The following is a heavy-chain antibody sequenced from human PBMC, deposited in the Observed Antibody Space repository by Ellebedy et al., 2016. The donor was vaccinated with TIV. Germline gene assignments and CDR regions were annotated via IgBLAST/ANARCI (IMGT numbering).Heavy chain of an antibody. Sequence: SETLSLTXAVYGGSFSDYCWNWIRQPPGKGLERIGEINHSGGTNYNSSLKSRVSISRNTSKNQFSLKLSSVTAADTAVYYCARGRLLGPDIYDSSGYYPFYFDHWGQGTLVTVSS. CDR3: ARGRLLGPDIYDSSGYYPFYFDH. D-gene: IGHD3-22*01. CDR1: GGSFSDYC. J-gene: IGHJ4*02. CDR2: INHSGGT. V-gene: IGHV4-34*01.